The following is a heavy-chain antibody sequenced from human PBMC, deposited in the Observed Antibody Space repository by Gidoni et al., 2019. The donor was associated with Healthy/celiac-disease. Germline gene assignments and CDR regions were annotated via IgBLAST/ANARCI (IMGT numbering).Heavy chain of an antibody. V-gene: IGHV1-8*01. J-gene: IGHJ4*02. CDR3: ARPRRSSYYFDY. D-gene: IGHD6-6*01. Sequence: QVQLVQSGAEVKKPGASVKVSCKASGYTFTSYDINWVRQATGQGLEWMGWLNPNSGNTGYAQKFQGRVTMTRNTSISTAYMELSSLRSEDTAVYYCARPRRSSYYFDYWGQGTLVTVSS. CDR2: LNPNSGNT. CDR1: GYTFTSYD.